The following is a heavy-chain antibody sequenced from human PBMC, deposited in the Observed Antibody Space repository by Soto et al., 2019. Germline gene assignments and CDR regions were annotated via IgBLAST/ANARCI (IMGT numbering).Heavy chain of an antibody. J-gene: IGHJ6*02. CDR1: GGSISSYY. CDR3: TSTIFGVVIPGGYYYGMDV. CDR2: MYNTGST. Sequence: SETLSLTCTVSGGSISSYYWSWIRQPPGKGREWIGYMYNTGSTVYNPSLKSRVTISVDTSKNQFSLKLNAVTAADTAVYFCTSTIFGVVIPGGYYYGMDVWGQGTTVTVSS. V-gene: IGHV4-59*01. D-gene: IGHD3-3*01.